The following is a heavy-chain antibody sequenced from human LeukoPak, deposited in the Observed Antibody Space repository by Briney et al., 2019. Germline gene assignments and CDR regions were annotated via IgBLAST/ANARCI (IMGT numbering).Heavy chain of an antibody. CDR2: TNLHGTAV. J-gene: IGHJ4*02. V-gene: IGHV3-74*01. D-gene: IGHD3-16*01. CDR3: ASAYTYVRLGDH. Sequence: PGGSLRPSCAVSGLSFSNYWMHWVRQAPGKGLVWVARTNLHGTAVDYAGSVKGRFTISRDNAKNTLFLRMNSLRAEDTAVYYCASAYTYVRLGDHWGQGTLVTVSS. CDR1: GLSFSNYW.